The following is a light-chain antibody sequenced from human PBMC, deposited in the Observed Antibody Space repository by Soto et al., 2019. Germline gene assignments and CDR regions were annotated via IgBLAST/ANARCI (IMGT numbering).Light chain of an antibody. V-gene: IGLV2-14*01. CDR3: SSYTSSSTLV. J-gene: IGLJ1*01. CDR2: EVS. CDR1: SSDVGGYNY. Sequence: QSVLTQPASVSGSPGQAITISCTGTSSDVGGYNYVSWYQQHPGKAPKLMIYEVSNRPSGVSNRFSGSKSDNTASLTISGLQSEDDADYFCSSYTSSSTLVFGTGTRSPS.